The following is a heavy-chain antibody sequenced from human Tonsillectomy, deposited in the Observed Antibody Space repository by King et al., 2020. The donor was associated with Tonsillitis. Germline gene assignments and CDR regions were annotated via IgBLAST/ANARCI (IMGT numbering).Heavy chain of an antibody. CDR3: ARDGSTSCHDALCWFDP. V-gene: IGHV3-33*08. CDR2: IWYDGSKI. D-gene: IGHD2-2*01. Sequence: VQLVESGGGVVQPGRSLRLSCVASGFIFGHYGMHWVRQAPGKGLEWVAYIWYDGSKIYYADSVKGRFTISRDNSRNTVYLQMNSLRAEDTAGYYCARDGSTSCHDALCWFDPWGHGTLVTVSS. CDR1: GFIFGHYG. J-gene: IGHJ5*02.